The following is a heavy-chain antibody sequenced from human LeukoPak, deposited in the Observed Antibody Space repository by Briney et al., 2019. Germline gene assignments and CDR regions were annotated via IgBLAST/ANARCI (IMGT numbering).Heavy chain of an antibody. CDR1: GYTFTSYD. D-gene: IGHD2-2*02. CDR3: ARGSRYCSSTSCYIPY. V-gene: IGHV1-8*01. J-gene: IGHJ4*02. CDR2: MNPNSGNT. Sequence: APVKVSCKASGYTFTSYDIDWVRQATGQGLEWMGWMNPNSGNTGYAQKFQGRVTMTRNTSISTAYMELSSLRSEDTAVYYCARGSRYCSSTSCYIPYWGQGTLVTVSS.